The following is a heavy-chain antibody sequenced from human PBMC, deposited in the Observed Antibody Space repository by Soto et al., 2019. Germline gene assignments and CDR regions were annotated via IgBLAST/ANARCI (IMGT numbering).Heavy chain of an antibody. CDR3: ARGGKERFRGSGMDV. D-gene: IGHD1-1*01. Sequence: QVQLVQSGAEVRKPGSSVRVSCKASGDRFNTYAFNWVRQAPEQGLEWLGGIITFFGAAMYAQKFQGRVTITADEFMTTAYMELSSLTSEDTAVYYCARGGKERFRGSGMDVWGQGTTVTVSS. V-gene: IGHV1-69*01. CDR1: GDRFNTYA. CDR2: IITFFGAA. J-gene: IGHJ6*02.